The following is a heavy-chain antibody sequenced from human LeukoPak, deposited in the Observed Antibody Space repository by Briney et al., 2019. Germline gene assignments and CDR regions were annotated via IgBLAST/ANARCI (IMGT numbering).Heavy chain of an antibody. D-gene: IGHD3-10*01. CDR3: AKRGVVIRVILVGFHKEAYYFDS. CDR1: GITLSNYG. V-gene: IGHV3-23*01. J-gene: IGHJ4*02. Sequence: GGSLRLSCAVSGITLSNYGMSWVRQAPGKGLEWVAGIGGSGGVTNYADSVKGRLTISRDSAKNTLYLQMNSLRAGDTAVYFCAKRGVVIRVILVGFHKEAYYFDSWGQGALVTVSS. CDR2: IGGSGGVT.